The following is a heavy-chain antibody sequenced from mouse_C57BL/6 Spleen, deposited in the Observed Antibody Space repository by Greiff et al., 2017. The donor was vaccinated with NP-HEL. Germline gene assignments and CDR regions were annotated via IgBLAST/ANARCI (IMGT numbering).Heavy chain of an antibody. D-gene: IGHD1-1*01. Sequence: EQLQESGAELVKPGASVKISCKASGYAFSSYWMNWVKQRPGKGLEWIGQIYPGDGDTNYNGKFKGKATLTADKSSSTAYMQLSSLTSEDSAVYFCARSSYGSSPAWFAYWGQGTLVTVSA. V-gene: IGHV1-80*01. CDR2: IYPGDGDT. CDR1: GYAFSSYW. J-gene: IGHJ3*01. CDR3: ARSSYGSSPAWFAY.